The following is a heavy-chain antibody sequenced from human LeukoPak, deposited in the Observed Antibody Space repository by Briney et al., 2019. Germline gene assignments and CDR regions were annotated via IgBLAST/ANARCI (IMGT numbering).Heavy chain of an antibody. CDR2: IYYSGST. D-gene: IGHD3-3*01. V-gene: IGHV4-59*12. CDR1: GGSISSYY. CDR3: ARYRITIFGVVTHFDY. Sequence: SETLSLTCTVSGGSISSYYWSWLRQPPGKGLEWIGYIYYSGSTNYNPSLKSRVTISVDTSKNQFSLKLSSVTAADTAVYYCARYRITIFGVVTHFDYWGQGTLVTVSS. J-gene: IGHJ4*02.